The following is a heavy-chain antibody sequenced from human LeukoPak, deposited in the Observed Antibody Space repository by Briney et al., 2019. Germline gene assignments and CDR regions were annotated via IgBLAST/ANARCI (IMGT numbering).Heavy chain of an antibody. J-gene: IGHJ4*02. CDR1: GGSFSGHY. Sequence: SETLSLTCAVYGGSFSGHYWTWIRQTPGKGLEWIGYVYDIGSTKYNPSLKSRVTISVDTSKSQFSLRLSSVTAADTAVYYCARGGVLKSVDYWGQGTLVAVSS. V-gene: IGHV4-59*11. CDR2: VYDIGST. D-gene: IGHD3-16*01. CDR3: ARGGVLKSVDY.